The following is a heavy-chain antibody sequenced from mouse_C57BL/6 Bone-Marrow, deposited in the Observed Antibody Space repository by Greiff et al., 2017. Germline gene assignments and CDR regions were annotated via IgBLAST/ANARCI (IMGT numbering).Heavy chain of an antibody. CDR1: GYAFTNYL. V-gene: IGHV1-54*01. Sequence: VQLQQSGAELVRPGTSVKVSCKASGYAFTNYLIEWVKQRPGQGLEWIGVINPRSGGTNYNAKFKGKATLTADKSSSTAYMQLSSLTSEDSAVYVCARDDSAWFAYWGQGTLVTVSA. CDR2: INPRSGGT. CDR3: ARDDSAWFAY. J-gene: IGHJ3*01. D-gene: IGHD2-4*01.